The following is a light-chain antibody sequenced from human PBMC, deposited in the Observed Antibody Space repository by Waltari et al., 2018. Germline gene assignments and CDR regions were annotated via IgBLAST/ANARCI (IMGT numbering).Light chain of an antibody. J-gene: IGKJ1*01. Sequence: NVLTQSPGTLSLSPGERATLSCRASQSVSNNYLAWFQQQPGQAPRLLIYGASSRATGIPDRFSGSGSGTDFTLTISSLQAEDVAVYYCQQYYSTPLTFGQGTKVEIK. CDR1: QSVSNNY. CDR3: QQYYSTPLT. V-gene: IGKV3-20*01. CDR2: GAS.